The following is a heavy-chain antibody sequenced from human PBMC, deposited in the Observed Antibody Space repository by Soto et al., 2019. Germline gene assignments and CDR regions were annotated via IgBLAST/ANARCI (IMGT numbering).Heavy chain of an antibody. CDR1: CVSISSYF. D-gene: IGHD6-25*01. CDR2: TYHRGST. Sequence: PSETLSLTCSVSCVSISSYFWSWIRQAPGVGLEWIGYTYHRGSTNYSPSLKSRVAISLDTSENQFSLKVNSVTAADTTVYYCARIGGYHGPLDYWGQGTPVNVSS. J-gene: IGHJ4*02. CDR3: ARIGGYHGPLDY. V-gene: IGHV4-59*01.